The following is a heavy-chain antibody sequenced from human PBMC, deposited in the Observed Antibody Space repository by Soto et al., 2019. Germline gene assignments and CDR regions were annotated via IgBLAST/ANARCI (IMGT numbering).Heavy chain of an antibody. CDR1: GYTFTSYA. CDR3: AIDSANGTEFQH. Sequence: ASVKVACTASGYTFTSYAMHWVRQAPGQRLEWMGWINAGNGNTKYSQKFQGRVTITRDTSASTAYMELSSLRSEDTAVYYGAIDSANGTEFQHWGPGTLVTVAS. CDR2: INAGNGNT. D-gene: IGHD1-1*01. J-gene: IGHJ1*01. V-gene: IGHV1-3*01.